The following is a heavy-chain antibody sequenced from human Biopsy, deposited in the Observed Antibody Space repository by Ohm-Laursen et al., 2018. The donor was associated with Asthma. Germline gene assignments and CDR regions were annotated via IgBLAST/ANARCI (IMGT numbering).Heavy chain of an antibody. CDR1: GFTFSNYA. Sequence: SLRLSCTASGFTFSNYAMHWVRQAPGKGLEWVAVMSYDGSKKYYADSVRGRFTISRDNSKNTLYLQMSSLRSEDTAVYFCARGAYYDLWSGYSRPIPGEYGMDVWGQGTTVTV. J-gene: IGHJ6*02. V-gene: IGHV3-30*03. D-gene: IGHD3-3*01. CDR3: ARGAYYDLWSGYSRPIPGEYGMDV. CDR2: MSYDGSKK.